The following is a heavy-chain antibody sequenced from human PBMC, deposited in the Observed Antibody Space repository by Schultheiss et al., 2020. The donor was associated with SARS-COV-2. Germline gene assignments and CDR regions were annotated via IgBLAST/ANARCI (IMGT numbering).Heavy chain of an antibody. CDR3: ARGYSSDF. V-gene: IGHV3-23*01. Sequence: GGSLRLSCAASGFTFSSYWMSWVRQAPGKGLEWVSSMRSNGIGIYYADSVKGRFTISRDNSNNTLYLQLNNLRVDDTAVYYCARGYSSDFWGQGTLVTVSS. CDR1: GFTFSSYW. D-gene: IGHD6-13*01. J-gene: IGHJ4*02. CDR2: MRSNGIGI.